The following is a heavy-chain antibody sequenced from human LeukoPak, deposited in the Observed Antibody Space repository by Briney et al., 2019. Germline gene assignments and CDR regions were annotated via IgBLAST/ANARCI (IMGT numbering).Heavy chain of an antibody. V-gene: IGHV3-48*01. CDR1: GFTFSSYS. D-gene: IGHD2-2*01. Sequence: PGGSLRLSCAASGFTFSSYSMNWVRQAPGKGLEWVSCISSSSSTIYYADSVKGRFTISRDNAKNSLYLQMNSLRAEDTAVYYCARDSVYCSSTSCYGYYYGMDVWGQGTTVTVSS. CDR3: ARDSVYCSSTSCYGYYYGMDV. CDR2: ISSSSSTI. J-gene: IGHJ6*02.